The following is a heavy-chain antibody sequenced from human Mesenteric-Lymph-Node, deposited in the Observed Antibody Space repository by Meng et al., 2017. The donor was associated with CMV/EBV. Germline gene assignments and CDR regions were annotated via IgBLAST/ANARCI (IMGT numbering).Heavy chain of an antibody. Sequence: SETLSLTCIVSGYSISSGYYWGWIRQPPGKGLEWIASIHHSGNTYYNPSLKSRVTISVDTSKNHFSLKLTSVTAADTAVYYCARQEFAISPFDPWGQGTLVTVSS. D-gene: IGHD3-3*01. J-gene: IGHJ5*02. V-gene: IGHV4-38-2*02. CDR1: GYSISSGYY. CDR3: ARQEFAISPFDP. CDR2: IHHSGNT.